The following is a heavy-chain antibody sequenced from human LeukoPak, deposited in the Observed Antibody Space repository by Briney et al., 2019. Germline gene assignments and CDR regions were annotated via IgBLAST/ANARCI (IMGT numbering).Heavy chain of an antibody. J-gene: IGHJ3*02. Sequence: PSETLSLTCTVSGGSISSGGYYWSWIRQHPGKGLEWIGYIYYSGSTYYNPSLKSRVTISVDTSKNQFSLKLSSVTAADTAVYYCVRSLTGPFDAFDIWGQGTMVTVSS. CDR3: VRSLTGPFDAFDI. V-gene: IGHV4-31*03. CDR2: IYYSGST. CDR1: GGSISSGGYY. D-gene: IGHD7-27*01.